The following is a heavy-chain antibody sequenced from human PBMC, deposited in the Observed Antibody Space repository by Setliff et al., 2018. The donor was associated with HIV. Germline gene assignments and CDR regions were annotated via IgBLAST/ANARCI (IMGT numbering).Heavy chain of an antibody. CDR2: INHSGST. V-gene: IGHV4-59*12. D-gene: IGHD2-15*01. Sequence: LSLTCTVSGGSISSYYWSWIRQPPGKGLEWIGEINHSGSTNYNPSLKSRVTMSVDKSKNQFSLRLSSVTAADTAVYYCASARRAGSGPKYFQHWGQGTLVTVSS. J-gene: IGHJ1*01. CDR3: ASARRAGSGPKYFQH. CDR1: GGSISSYY.